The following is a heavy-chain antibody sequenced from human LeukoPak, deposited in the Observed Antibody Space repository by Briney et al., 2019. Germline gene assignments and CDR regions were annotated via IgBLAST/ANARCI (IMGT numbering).Heavy chain of an antibody. D-gene: IGHD6-13*01. V-gene: IGHV4-39*01. CDR2: IYYSGST. CDR3: ARRRAGTVDY. CDR1: GGSISSRSYY. Sequence: SETLSLTCTVSGGSISSRSYYWGWLRQPPGKGLEWIGSIYYSGSTYYNPSLKSRVTISVDTSKNQFSLKLSSVTAADTAVYYCARRRAGTVDYWGQGTLVTVSS. J-gene: IGHJ4*02.